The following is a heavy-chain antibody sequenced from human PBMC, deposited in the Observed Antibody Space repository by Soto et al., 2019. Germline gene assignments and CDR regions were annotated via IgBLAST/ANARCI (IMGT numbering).Heavy chain of an antibody. D-gene: IGHD3-22*01. Sequence: QVQLVQSGAEVKKPGSSVKVSCKASGGTFSSYAISWVRQAPGQGLEWMGGIIPIFGTANYEQKFQGRVTITADESTSTAYMELSSLRSEDTAVYYCARGGYYYDSSGYSEYFQHWGQGTLVTVSS. CDR1: GGTFSSYA. CDR2: IIPIFGTA. CDR3: ARGGYYYDSSGYSEYFQH. V-gene: IGHV1-69*12. J-gene: IGHJ1*01.